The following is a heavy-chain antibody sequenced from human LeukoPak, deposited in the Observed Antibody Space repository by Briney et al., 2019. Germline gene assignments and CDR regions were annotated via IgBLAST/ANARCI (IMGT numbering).Heavy chain of an antibody. CDR1: GFTFSNYE. V-gene: IGHV3-48*03. Sequence: GGSLRLSCAASGFTFSNYEMNWVRQGPGKGLEWISYISSSGSTTYYADSVKGRFTISRDNAENSLYLQMNSLRAEDTALYYCAVYRGKSSRDFDPWGRGTLVTVSS. CDR2: ISSSGSTT. J-gene: IGHJ2*01. D-gene: IGHD2-8*01. CDR3: AVYRGKSSRDFDP.